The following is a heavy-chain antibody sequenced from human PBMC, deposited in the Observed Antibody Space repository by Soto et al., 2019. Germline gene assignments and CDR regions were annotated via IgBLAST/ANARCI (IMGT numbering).Heavy chain of an antibody. Sequence: GGSLRLSCAASGFTFSSYDMHWVRQATGKALEWVSTIGIAGDTYYPGSVKGRFTISRENAKNSLYLQMNSLRVGDTAVYYCARETSGNWFDPWGQGTLVTVS. D-gene: IGHD1-26*01. CDR1: GFTFSSYD. J-gene: IGHJ5*02. V-gene: IGHV3-13*01. CDR2: IGIAGDT. CDR3: ARETSGNWFDP.